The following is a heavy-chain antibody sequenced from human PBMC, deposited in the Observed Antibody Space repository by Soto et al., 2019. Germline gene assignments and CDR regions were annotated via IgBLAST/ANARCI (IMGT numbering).Heavy chain of an antibody. V-gene: IGHV1-46*01. CDR1: GHTFTSYY. CDR2: INPSGGST. J-gene: IGHJ4*02. Sequence: ASVKVSCKASGHTFTSYYMHWVRQAPGQGLEWMGIINPSGGSTSYAQKFQGRVTMTRDTSTSTVYMEFISLRSEDTAVYYCARDMGFGLSDYWGQGTLVTVSS. D-gene: IGHD3-10*01. CDR3: ARDMGFGLSDY.